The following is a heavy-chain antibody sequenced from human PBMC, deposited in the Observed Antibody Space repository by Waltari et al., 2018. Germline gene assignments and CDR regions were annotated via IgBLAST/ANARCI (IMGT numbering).Heavy chain of an antibody. D-gene: IGHD1-26*01. J-gene: IGHJ6*03. CDR2: SNTGNGYT. CDR1: GYTFSSYA. CDR3: ARSSGSYSMDV. Sequence: QVQLVQSGAEGKKPGASVKVSCKASGYTFSSYAMHWVRQAPGQRLEWMGWSNTGNGYTKYSQEFQGRVTITRDTSASTAYMELSSLRSEDTAVYYCARSSGSYSMDVWGQGTTVTVAS. V-gene: IGHV1-3*02.